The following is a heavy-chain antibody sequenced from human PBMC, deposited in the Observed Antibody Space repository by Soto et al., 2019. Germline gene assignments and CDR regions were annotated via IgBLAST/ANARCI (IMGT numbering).Heavy chain of an antibody. Sequence: QVQLVQSGAEVKKPGSSVKVSCKASGGTFSSYAISWVRQAPGQGLEWMGGIIPIFGTANYAQKFQGRVTITADESRSTAYMEVSSLRSEDTAVYYCARVRIFGELTLYYFDYWGQGTLVTVSS. J-gene: IGHJ4*02. CDR2: IIPIFGTA. V-gene: IGHV1-69*12. CDR1: GGTFSSYA. CDR3: ARVRIFGELTLYYFDY. D-gene: IGHD3-10*01.